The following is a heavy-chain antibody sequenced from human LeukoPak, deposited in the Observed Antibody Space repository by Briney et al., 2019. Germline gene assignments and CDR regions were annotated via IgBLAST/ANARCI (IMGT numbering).Heavy chain of an antibody. J-gene: IGHJ4*02. CDR1: GFTFSSYG. V-gene: IGHV3-30*18. CDR3: GKGQRYYYDSSGYYYVAY. CDR2: ISYDGSNK. Sequence: GGSLRLSCAASGFTFSSYGMHRVRQAPGKGLEWVAVISYDGSNKFYADSVKGRFTISRDNSKNTLLLQMNSLRAEDTAVYYCGKGQRYYYDSSGYYYVAYWGQGTLVTVSS. D-gene: IGHD3-22*01.